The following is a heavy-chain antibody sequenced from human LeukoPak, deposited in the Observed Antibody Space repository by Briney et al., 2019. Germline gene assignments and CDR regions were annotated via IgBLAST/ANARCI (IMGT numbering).Heavy chain of an antibody. V-gene: IGHV4-4*07. CDR2: IYSSGST. CDR1: GGSISTYY. J-gene: IGHJ4*02. CDR3: ARVRYYYDGIGDYPYYFDL. D-gene: IGHD3-22*01. Sequence: SETLSLTCTVSGGSISTYYWSWIRQPAGKGLEWIGRIYSSGSTNYNPSLQSRITMSVETSKNQFSLRLTSVTAADTAVYYCARVRYYYDGIGDYPYYFDLWGQGTLVTVSS.